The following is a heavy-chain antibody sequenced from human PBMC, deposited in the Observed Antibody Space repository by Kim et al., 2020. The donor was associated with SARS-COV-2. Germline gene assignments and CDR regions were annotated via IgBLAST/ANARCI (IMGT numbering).Heavy chain of an antibody. CDR2: TYYRSKWYN. CDR1: GDSVSSNSAA. J-gene: IGHJ4*02. CDR3: ARDHPPRNDYYDSSGYSVYFDY. Sequence: SQTLSLTCAISGDSVSSNSAAWNWIRQSPSRGLEWLGRTYYRSKWYNDYAVSVKSRITINPDTSKNQFSLQLNSVTPEDTAVYYCARDHPPRNDYYDSSGYSVYFDYWGQGTLVTVSS. V-gene: IGHV6-1*01. D-gene: IGHD3-22*01.